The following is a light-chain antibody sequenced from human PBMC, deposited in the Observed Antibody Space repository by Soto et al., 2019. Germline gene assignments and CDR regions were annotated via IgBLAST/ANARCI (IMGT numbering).Light chain of an antibody. J-gene: IGLJ1*01. CDR3: CSFTSSNTHV. CDR1: SSDFGNYNL. CDR2: EVN. Sequence: QSVLTQPASVSGSPGQSITISCTGTSSDFGNYNLVSWYQQHPGKVPKLILFEVNKRPSGVSGRFSGSKSGNTSSLTISGLQAEDEADYYCCSFTSSNTHVFGTGTKVT. V-gene: IGLV2-23*02.